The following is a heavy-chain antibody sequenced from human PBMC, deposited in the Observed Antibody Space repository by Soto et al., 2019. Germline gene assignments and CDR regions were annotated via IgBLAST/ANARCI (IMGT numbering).Heavy chain of an antibody. D-gene: IGHD3-10*01. V-gene: IGHV3-7*01. CDR2: LDGIGTEK. J-gene: IGHJ6*02. Sequence: HPGGSLRLSCAASGFIFPNCWMTWVRQAPGKGLEWVANLDGIGTEKYYMDSVKGRFTISRDNAKDLLYLQMNDLRAEDTAVYYCARDRPKRPIWFGEYHYYYYGMDVWGQGTTVTVSS. CDR1: GFIFPNCW. CDR3: ARDRPKRPIWFGEYHYYYYGMDV.